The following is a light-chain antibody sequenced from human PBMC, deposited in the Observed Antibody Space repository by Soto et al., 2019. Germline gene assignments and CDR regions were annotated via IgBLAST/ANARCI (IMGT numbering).Light chain of an antibody. V-gene: IGLV1-47*01. CDR2: RNN. CDR3: AAWDDSLSVYYV. CDR1: SSNIGSNY. J-gene: IGLJ1*01. Sequence: QSVLTQPASASGTPGQRVTISCSGSSSNIGSNYVYWYQQLPGTAPKLLIYRNNQRPSGVPDRFSGSKSGTSASLAISGLRSEDEADYYCAAWDDSLSVYYVFGTGTKLTVL.